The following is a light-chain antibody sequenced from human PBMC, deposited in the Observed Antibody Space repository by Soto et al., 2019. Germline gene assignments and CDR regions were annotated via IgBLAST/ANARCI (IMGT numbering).Light chain of an antibody. CDR2: KAS. CDR1: QSISSW. V-gene: IGKV1-5*03. CDR3: QQYNSYSPYT. Sequence: DIQMTQSPSTLSASVGDRVTITCRASQSISSWLAWYQQKPGKAPKLLIYKASSLESGVPSRFSGSESGTEFYLPISSLQPDDFAPYYCQQYNSYSPYTFGQGTKLEIK. J-gene: IGKJ2*01.